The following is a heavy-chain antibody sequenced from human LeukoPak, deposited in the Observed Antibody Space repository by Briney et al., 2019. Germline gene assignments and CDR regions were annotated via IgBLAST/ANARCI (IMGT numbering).Heavy chain of an antibody. CDR1: GGSFSGYY. CDR2: INRSGST. Sequence: SETLSLTCAAYGGSFSGYYWSWIRQPPGKELEWIGEINRSGSTNYNPSLKSRVTISVDTSKNQFSLKLSSVTAADTAVYYCARRKRSYGSGRSFDAFDIWGQGTMVTVSS. CDR3: ARRKRSYGSGRSFDAFDI. D-gene: IGHD6-19*01. V-gene: IGHV4-34*01. J-gene: IGHJ3*02.